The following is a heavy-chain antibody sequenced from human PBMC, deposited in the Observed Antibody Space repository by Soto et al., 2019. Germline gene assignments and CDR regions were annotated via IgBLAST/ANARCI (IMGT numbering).Heavy chain of an antibody. CDR3: ASGRLQLPIFDN. D-gene: IGHD6-25*01. CDR1: RSTFTSDA. Sequence: QVQLVQSGAEVKKPGASVKLSCKAPRSTFTSDALHWVRQAPGQRLEWMGWIISGNGNTKYPQRFQGRVTITRDTSASTAYMDLSSLRSEDTAVYYCASGRLQLPIFDNWGQGTLVTVSS. V-gene: IGHV1-3*01. CDR2: IISGNGNT. J-gene: IGHJ4*02.